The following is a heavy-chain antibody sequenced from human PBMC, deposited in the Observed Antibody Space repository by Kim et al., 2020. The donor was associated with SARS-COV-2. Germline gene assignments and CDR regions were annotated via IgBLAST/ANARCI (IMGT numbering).Heavy chain of an antibody. Sequence: GGSLRLSCAASGFTFSSYAMSWVRQAPGKGLEWVSVISGSGGSTYYPDSVKGRFTISRDNSKNTLYLQMNSLRAEDTAVYYCAKDAHTADYYGMDVWGQGTTVTVSS. J-gene: IGHJ6*02. CDR3: AKDAHTADYYGMDV. D-gene: IGHD4-17*01. V-gene: IGHV3-23*01. CDR1: GFTFSSYA. CDR2: ISGSGGST.